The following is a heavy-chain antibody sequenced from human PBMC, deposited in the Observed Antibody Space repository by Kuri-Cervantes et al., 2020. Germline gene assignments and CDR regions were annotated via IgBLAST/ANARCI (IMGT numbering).Heavy chain of an antibody. Sequence: ETLSLTCTASGFTFSNAWMSWVRQAPGKGLEWVGRIKSKTDGGTTDYSAPVKGRFTVSRDDSKNTVYLQMDSLKTEDTAAYYCSTHISCSNCPHFDYWGQGTLVTVSS. CDR3: STHISCSNCPHFDY. D-gene: IGHD1-1*01. CDR1: GFTFSNAW. CDR2: IKSKTDGGTT. J-gene: IGHJ4*02. V-gene: IGHV3-15*01.